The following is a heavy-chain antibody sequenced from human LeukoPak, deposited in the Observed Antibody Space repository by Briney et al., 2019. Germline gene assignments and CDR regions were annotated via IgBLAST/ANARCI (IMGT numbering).Heavy chain of an antibody. CDR3: AKPFHYDSSGYYYYFDY. CDR2: IPDDGSNQ. CDR1: GFTFSSSA. J-gene: IGHJ4*02. D-gene: IGHD3-22*01. V-gene: IGHV3-30-3*02. Sequence: GKSLRLSCVVSGFTFSSSAMHWVRQAPGKGLEWVAVIPDDGSNQYYADSVKGRFTISRDNSKNTLHLQMNSLRAEDTAVYYCAKPFHYDSSGYYYYFDYWGQGTLVTVSS.